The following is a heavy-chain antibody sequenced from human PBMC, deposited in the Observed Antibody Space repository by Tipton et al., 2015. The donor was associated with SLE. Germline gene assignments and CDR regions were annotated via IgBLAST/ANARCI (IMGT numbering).Heavy chain of an antibody. D-gene: IGHD5-12*01. CDR1: GFTFSSYG. J-gene: IGHJ4*02. Sequence: SLRLSCAASGFTFSSYGMHWVRQAPGKGLEWVAFIRYDGSNSFYADSVKGRFTISRDNSKNTLYLQMNSLTVEDTAVYYCAKDRVAQHYWGQGTLVTVSS. CDR3: AKDRVAQHY. CDR2: IRYDGSNS. V-gene: IGHV3-30*02.